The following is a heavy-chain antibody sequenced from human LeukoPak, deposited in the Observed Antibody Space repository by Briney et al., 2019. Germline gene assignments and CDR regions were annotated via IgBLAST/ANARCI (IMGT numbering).Heavy chain of an antibody. V-gene: IGHV3-48*01. CDR3: ARDPVQIFGVVIDY. CDR2: ISSSSSTI. D-gene: IGHD3-3*01. Sequence: GRSLRLSCAASGFTFSSYSMNWVRQAPGKGLEWVSYISSSSSTIYYADSVKGRFTISRDNAKNSLYLQMNSLRAEDTAVYYCARDPVQIFGVVIDYWGQGTLVTVSS. CDR1: GFTFSSYS. J-gene: IGHJ4*02.